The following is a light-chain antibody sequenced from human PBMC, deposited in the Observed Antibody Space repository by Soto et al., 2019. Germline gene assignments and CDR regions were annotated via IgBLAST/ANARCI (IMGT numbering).Light chain of an antibody. V-gene: IGKV1-5*01. J-gene: IGKJ4*01. CDR1: QSISIW. Sequence: IQMTQSPSTLSASVGDRVSITCRASQSISIWLAWYQQKPGTAPKLLIYEASRLGRGVPSRFSGSGSGTEITLTICSLQPHDSAPYNWQQYDGFFGGGTRVEIK. CDR3: QQYDGF. CDR2: EAS.